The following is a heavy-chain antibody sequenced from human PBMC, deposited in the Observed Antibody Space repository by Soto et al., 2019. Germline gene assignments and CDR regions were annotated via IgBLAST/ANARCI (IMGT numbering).Heavy chain of an antibody. Sequence: ASVKVSCKASGYTFTGYYMHWVRQAPGQGLEWMGWINPNSGGTNYAQKFQGWVTMTRDTSISTAYMELSRLRSDDTAVYYCARALSGYHYYYGMDVWGQGTTVTVSS. CDR2: INPNSGGT. CDR3: ARALSGYHYYYGMDV. J-gene: IGHJ6*02. CDR1: GYTFTGYY. V-gene: IGHV1-2*04. D-gene: IGHD3-22*01.